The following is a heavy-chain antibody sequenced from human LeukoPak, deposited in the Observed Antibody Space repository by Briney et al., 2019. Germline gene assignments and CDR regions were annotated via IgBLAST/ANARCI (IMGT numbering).Heavy chain of an antibody. Sequence: PGGSLRLSCAASGFTFSSYSMNWVRQAPGKGLEWVSYISSSSSTIYYADSVKGRFTISRDNAKNSLYLQMNSLRAEDTAVYYCARGITMVRGVIAYWGQGTLVTVSS. CDR3: ARGITMVRGVIAY. D-gene: IGHD3-10*01. CDR2: ISSSSSTI. V-gene: IGHV3-48*01. J-gene: IGHJ4*02. CDR1: GFTFSSYS.